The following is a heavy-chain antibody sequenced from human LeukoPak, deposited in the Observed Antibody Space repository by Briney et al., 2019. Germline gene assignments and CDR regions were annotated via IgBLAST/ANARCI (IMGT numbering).Heavy chain of an antibody. CDR3: ARPRLEYCSGGSCFDAFDI. J-gene: IGHJ3*02. Sequence: GGSLRLSCAAFGFTFDDYSMTWVRQAPGKGLEWVSGINWNGGSTGYADSVKGRFTISRDNAKNTLFLQMNSLTAEDTAIYSCARPRLEYCSGGSCFDAFDIWGQGTMVTVSS. CDR2: INWNGGST. CDR1: GFTFDDYS. V-gene: IGHV3-20*04. D-gene: IGHD2-15*01.